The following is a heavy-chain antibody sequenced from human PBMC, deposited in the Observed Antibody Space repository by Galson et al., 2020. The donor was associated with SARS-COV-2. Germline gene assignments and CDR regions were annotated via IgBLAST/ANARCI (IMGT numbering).Heavy chain of an antibody. CDR2: IYYSGST. J-gene: IGHJ5*02. CDR3: VRDSLGYCSSTRCYTGFDP. CDR1: GGSISSYY. Sequence: SETLSLTCTVSGGSISSYYWSWIRQPPGKGLEWIGYIYYSGSTNYNPSLKSRVTISVDTSKNQFSLKLSSVTAADTAVYYCVRDSLGYCSSTRCYTGFDPWGQGTLVTVSS. V-gene: IGHV4-59*01. D-gene: IGHD2-2*01.